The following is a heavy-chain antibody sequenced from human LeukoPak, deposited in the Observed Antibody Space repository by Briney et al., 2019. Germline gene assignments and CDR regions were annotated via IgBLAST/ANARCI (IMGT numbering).Heavy chain of an antibody. J-gene: IGHJ3*02. V-gene: IGHV3-9*01. CDR1: GLTFDDYA. Sequence: GGSLRLSCAASGLTFDDYAMHWVRQAPGKGLEWVSGISWNGGIIGYADSVKGRFTISRDNAKNSLYLQMNSLRAEDTALYYCAKDISSGGVDPFDIWGQGTVVTVSS. D-gene: IGHD3-16*01. CDR3: AKDISSGGVDPFDI. CDR2: ISWNGGII.